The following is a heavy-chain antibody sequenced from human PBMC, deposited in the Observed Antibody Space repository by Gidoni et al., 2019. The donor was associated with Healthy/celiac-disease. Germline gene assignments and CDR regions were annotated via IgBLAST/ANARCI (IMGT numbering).Heavy chain of an antibody. V-gene: IGHV3-33*01. CDR2: NCDEGMNK. D-gene: IGHD3-3*01. J-gene: IGHJ6*02. Sequence: QVQLVESGGGAVQPGRSLRPSGAASGVPYSGSAVPRGRRAPGKGLECVAVNCDEGMNKCYADSVKARFTISRDNSKNTLYLQMNSLRAEDTAVYYCSRSHPEPGYDFWSGYYKDGGYYYGMDVWGQGTTVTVSS. CDR3: SRSHPEPGYDFWSGYYKDGGYYYGMDV. CDR1: GVPYSGSA.